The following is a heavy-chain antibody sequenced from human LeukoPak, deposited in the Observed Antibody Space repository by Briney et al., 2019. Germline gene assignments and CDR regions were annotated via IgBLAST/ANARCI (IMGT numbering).Heavy chain of an antibody. V-gene: IGHV3-53*01. CDR1: GFTVSSNY. D-gene: IGHD3-22*01. CDR3: AISRGYYDSSGYYYGWFDP. CDR2: IYSGGST. J-gene: IGHJ5*02. Sequence: GGSLRLSCAASGFTVSSNYMSWVRQAPGKGLEWVSVIYSGGSTYYADSVKGRFTISRDNSKNTLYLQMNSLRAEDTAVYYCAISRGYYDSSGYYYGWFDPWGQGTLVTVSS.